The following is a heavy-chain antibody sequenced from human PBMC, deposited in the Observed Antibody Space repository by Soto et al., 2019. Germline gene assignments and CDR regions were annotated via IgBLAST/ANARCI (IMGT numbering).Heavy chain of an antibody. CDR1: GFTLSSYW. CDR3: ARDTSLVFDP. Sequence: PGGSLRLSCTASGFTLSSYWMHWVRQAPGKGLVWVTHINTDGSNTNYADSVKGRFTISRDNAKNTLYLQLNSLRAEDTAVYYCARDTSLVFDPWGQGTLVTVSS. V-gene: IGHV3-74*01. J-gene: IGHJ5*02. CDR2: INTDGSNT. D-gene: IGHD2-8*02.